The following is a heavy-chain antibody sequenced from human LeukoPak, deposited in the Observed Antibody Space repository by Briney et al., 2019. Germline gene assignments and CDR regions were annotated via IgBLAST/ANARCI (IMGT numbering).Heavy chain of an antibody. J-gene: IGHJ5*02. CDR1: GYTFTSYD. CDR3: ARRGKILTGLNWCDP. V-gene: IGHV1-8*01. CDR2: MNPNSGNT. D-gene: IGHD3-9*01. Sequence: ASVKVSCKASGYTFTSYDINWVRQATGQGLEWMGWMNPNSGNTDYAQKFQDRVTMTRNTSISTAYMELSSLRSEDTAVYYCARRGKILTGLNWCDPWGQGTLVTVSS.